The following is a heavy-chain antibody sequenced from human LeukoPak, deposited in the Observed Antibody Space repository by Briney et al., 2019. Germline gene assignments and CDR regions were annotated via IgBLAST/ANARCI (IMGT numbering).Heavy chain of an antibody. D-gene: IGHD3-10*01. Sequence: PGGSLRLSCAASGFTFSSYAMSWVRQAPGKGLEWVSAISGSGGSTYYADSVKGRFTISRDNSKNTLYLQMNGLRAEGTAVYYCAKMAPLFGDLSGYYFDYWGQGTLVTVSS. CDR2: ISGSGGST. CDR3: AKMAPLFGDLSGYYFDY. V-gene: IGHV3-23*01. J-gene: IGHJ4*02. CDR1: GFTFSSYA.